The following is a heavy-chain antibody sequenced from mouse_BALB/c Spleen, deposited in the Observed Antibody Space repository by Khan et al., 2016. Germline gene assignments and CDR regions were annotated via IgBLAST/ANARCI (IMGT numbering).Heavy chain of an antibody. J-gene: IGHJ1*01. D-gene: IGHD2-14*01. CDR3: ARGMVRRYWYFDV. V-gene: IGHV5-6*01. CDR1: GFTFSSYG. CDR2: ISSGGSYT. Sequence: EVELVESGGDLVKPGGSLKLSCAASGFTFSSYGMSWVRQTPDKRLEWVATISSGGSYTYYPDSVTGRFTISRDNAKNTLYLQMSSLKSEDTAMYYYARGMVRRYWYFDVWGAGTTVTVSS.